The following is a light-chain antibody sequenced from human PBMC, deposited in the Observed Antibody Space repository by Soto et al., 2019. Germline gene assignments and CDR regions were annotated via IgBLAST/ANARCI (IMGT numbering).Light chain of an antibody. Sequence: DIVMTQTPLSFPVTLGQPASISCRSSQSLVHSDGNTYFNWLQQRTGQPPRRLIYKISNRFPGGPDRFSGSGAGADFTLKISRVEADDVGVYYCMQATQSYTFGQGTKLEIK. CDR2: KIS. CDR1: QSLVHSDGNTY. V-gene: IGKV2-24*01. J-gene: IGKJ2*01. CDR3: MQATQSYT.